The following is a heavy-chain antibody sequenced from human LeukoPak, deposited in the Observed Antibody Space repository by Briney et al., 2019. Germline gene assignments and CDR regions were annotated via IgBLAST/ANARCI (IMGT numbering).Heavy chain of an antibody. CDR1: GFTFSNYA. D-gene: IGHD6-13*01. CDR3: AKDFSGNWCSRFDY. Sequence: PGGSLRLSCAASGFTFSNYAMSWVRQAPGKGLEWVSAISGSGGSTYYADSVEGRFTISRDNSKNTLYLEMNSLRADDTAVYYCAKDFSGNWCSRFDYWGQGTLVTVSS. V-gene: IGHV3-23*01. J-gene: IGHJ4*02. CDR2: ISGSGGST.